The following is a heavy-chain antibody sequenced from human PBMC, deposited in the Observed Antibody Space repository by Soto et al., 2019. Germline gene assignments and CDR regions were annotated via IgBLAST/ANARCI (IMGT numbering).Heavy chain of an antibody. CDR2: ITWNGGNT. CDR1: GFRFDDYN. CDR3: AGGTLSFGSALDV. D-gene: IGHD3-3*01. V-gene: IGHV3-43*01. J-gene: IGHJ6*02. Sequence: GGSLRLSCAASGFRFDDYNIHWVRQAPGKGLEWVSLITWNGGNTYYADSVKGRFTISRDGTTKSVSLQMTSLKTEDTGLYYCAGGTLSFGSALDVWGQGTTVTVSS.